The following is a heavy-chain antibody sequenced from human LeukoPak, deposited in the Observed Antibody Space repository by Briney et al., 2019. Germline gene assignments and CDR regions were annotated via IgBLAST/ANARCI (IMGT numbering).Heavy chain of an antibody. J-gene: IGHJ4*02. CDR2: ISYTGTYI. Sequence: GGSLRLSCAASAFSLNAYNMNWVRQAPGKGLEWVPSISYTGTYIYYADSVKGRFTISRDNAQNSLYLQMNSLRAEDTAIYYCVRDRGTYRPIDYWGQGTLVTVSS. D-gene: IGHD1-26*01. CDR1: AFSLNAYN. CDR3: VRDRGTYRPIDY. V-gene: IGHV3-21*04.